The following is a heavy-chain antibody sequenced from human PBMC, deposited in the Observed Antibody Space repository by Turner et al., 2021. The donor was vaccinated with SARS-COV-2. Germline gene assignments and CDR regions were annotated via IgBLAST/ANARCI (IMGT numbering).Heavy chain of an antibody. J-gene: IGHJ6*02. CDR2: INYSGST. Sequence: LQLQESGPGLVRTSESLSLTCTVSVGSSCSSTYYWGWIRQPPGKGLEWIGDINYSGSTNYNPSLKSRVTISVDTSKNQFSLKLSSVTAADTAVYYCARLMNVAMEYYCMDVWGQGTMVTVSS. CDR3: ARLMNVAMEYYCMDV. V-gene: IGHV4-39*01. CDR1: VGSSCSSTYY. D-gene: IGHD5-18*01.